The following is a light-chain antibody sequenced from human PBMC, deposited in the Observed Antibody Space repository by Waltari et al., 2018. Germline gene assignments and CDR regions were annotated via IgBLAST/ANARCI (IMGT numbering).Light chain of an antibody. Sequence: DIVMTQSPLSLPVTPGEPASISCRSSQSLLDNNEYNYLDWYLQKPGQSPQILIYLGSNRASGVPDRFSGSGSGTEFTLKISRVEAEDAGVYYCMEALQSVTFGQGTRLEIK. CDR1: QSLLDNNEYNY. J-gene: IGKJ5*01. CDR3: MEALQSVT. CDR2: LGS. V-gene: IGKV2-28*01.